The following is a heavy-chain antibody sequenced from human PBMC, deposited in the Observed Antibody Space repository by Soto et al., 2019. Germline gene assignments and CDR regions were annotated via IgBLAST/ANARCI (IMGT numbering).Heavy chain of an antibody. J-gene: IGHJ6*02. V-gene: IGHV1-69*13. CDR2: IIPIFGTA. D-gene: IGHD4-17*01. Sequence: ASVKVSCKASGGTFSSYAISWVRQAPGQGLEWMGGIIPIFGTANYAQKFQGRVTITADESTSTAYMELSSLRSEDTAVYYCARGSDYGDYYYGMDVWGQGTTVTVSS. CDR1: GGTFSSYA. CDR3: ARGSDYGDYYYGMDV.